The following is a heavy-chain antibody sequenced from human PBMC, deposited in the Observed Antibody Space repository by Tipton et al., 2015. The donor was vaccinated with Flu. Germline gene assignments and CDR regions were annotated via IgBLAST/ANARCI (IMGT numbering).Heavy chain of an antibody. J-gene: IGHJ5*02. Sequence: TLSLTCTVSRGSISSGGAYWTWIRLHPGKGLEWIGCIYYSGSSYYNPSLESRVTISVDTSKNQFSLNLNSGTAADTAVYYCARRDYSNYVSEPKNWFDPWGQGTLVTVSS. V-gene: IGHV4-31*03. D-gene: IGHD4-11*01. CDR3: ARRDYSNYVSEPKNWFDP. CDR1: RGSISSGGAY. CDR2: IYYSGSS.